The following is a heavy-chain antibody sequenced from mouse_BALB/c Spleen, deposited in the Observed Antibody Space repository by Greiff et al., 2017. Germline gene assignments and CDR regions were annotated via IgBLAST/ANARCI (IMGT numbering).Heavy chain of an antibody. J-gene: IGHJ4*01. V-gene: IGHV1-7*01. CDR1: GYTFTSYW. CDR3: ARDLGGAMDY. Sequence: QVQLKQPGAELVKPGASVKLSCKASGYTFTSYWMHWVKQRPGQGLEWIGYINPSTGYTEYNQKFKDKATLTADKSSSTAYMQLSSLTSEDSAVYYCARDLGGAMDYWGQGTSVTVSS. CDR2: INPSTGYT. D-gene: IGHD3-3*01.